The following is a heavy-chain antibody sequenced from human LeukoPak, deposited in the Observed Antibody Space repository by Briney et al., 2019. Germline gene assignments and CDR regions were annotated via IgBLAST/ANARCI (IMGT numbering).Heavy chain of an antibody. CDR3: ARVGYYYDSSGYADY. CDR1: GGSISGYY. Sequence: PSETLSLTCTVSGGSISGYYWSWIRQPAGKGLEWIGRIYTSGSTNYNPSLKSRVTMSVDTSKNQFSLKLSSVTAADTAVYYCARVGYYYDSSGYADYWGQGTLVTVSS. D-gene: IGHD3-22*01. V-gene: IGHV4-4*07. CDR2: IYTSGST. J-gene: IGHJ4*02.